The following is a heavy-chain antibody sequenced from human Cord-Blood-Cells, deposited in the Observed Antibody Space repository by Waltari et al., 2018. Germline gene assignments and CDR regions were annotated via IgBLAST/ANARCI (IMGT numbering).Heavy chain of an antibody. CDR3: ARFCSSTSCYNNWFDP. V-gene: IGHV4-34*01. CDR2: INHSGST. J-gene: IGHJ5*02. D-gene: IGHD2-2*01. Sequence: QVQLQQWGAGLLKPSETLSLTCAVYGGSFSGYYWSWIRQPPGKGLEWIGEINHSGSTNYNPYLKSRVTISVDTSKNQFSLKLSSVTAADTAVYYCARFCSSTSCYNNWFDPWGQGTLVTVSS. CDR1: GGSFSGYY.